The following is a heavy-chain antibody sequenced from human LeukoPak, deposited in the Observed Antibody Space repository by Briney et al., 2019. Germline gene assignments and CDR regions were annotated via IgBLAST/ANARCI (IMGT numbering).Heavy chain of an antibody. CDR3: AREGGPTGGAQDY. D-gene: IGHD1-1*01. V-gene: IGHV1-18*01. CDR1: GFTFTSYA. CDR2: ISAYNGNT. J-gene: IGHJ4*02. Sequence: GGSLRLSCAASGFTFTSYAISWVRQAPGQGLEWMGWISAYNGNTHYAHRVQDRVTMTTDTSTSTAYMELRSLRSDDTAVYYCAREGGPTGGAQDYWGQGTLVTVSS.